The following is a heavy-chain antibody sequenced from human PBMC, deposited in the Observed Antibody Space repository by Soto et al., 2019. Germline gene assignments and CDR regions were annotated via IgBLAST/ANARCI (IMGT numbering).Heavy chain of an antibody. J-gene: IGHJ5*02. CDR1: GGSISSHY. CDR3: ARWRDVVVPAATDWFDP. V-gene: IGHV4-59*11. CDR2: IYYSGST. Sequence: SETLSLTCTVSGGSISSHYWSWIRQPPGKGLEWIGYIYYSGSTNYNPSLKSRVTISVDTSKNQFSLKLSSVTAADTAVYYCARWRDVVVPAATDWFDPWGQGTLVTVSS. D-gene: IGHD2-2*01.